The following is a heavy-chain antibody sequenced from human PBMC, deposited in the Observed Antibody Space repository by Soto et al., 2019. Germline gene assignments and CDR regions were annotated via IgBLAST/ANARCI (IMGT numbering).Heavy chain of an antibody. CDR3: ARTDDFWSGYPY. CDR1: GGTFSSYT. CDR2: IIPILGIA. J-gene: IGHJ4*02. D-gene: IGHD3-3*01. Sequence: SVKVSCKASGGTFSSYTISWVRQAPGQELEWMGRIIPILGIANYAQKFQGRVTITADKSTSTAYMELSSLRSEDTAVYYCARTDDFWSGYPYWGQGTLVTVSS. V-gene: IGHV1-69*02.